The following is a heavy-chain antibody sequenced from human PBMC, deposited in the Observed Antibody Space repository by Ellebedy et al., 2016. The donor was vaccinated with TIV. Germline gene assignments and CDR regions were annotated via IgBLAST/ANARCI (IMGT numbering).Heavy chain of an antibody. D-gene: IGHD2-8*01. CDR3: ARGACMLLSCRSGYGIDV. CDR1: GFTFGTYS. V-gene: IGHV3-21*01. Sequence: GESLKISCAASGFTFGTYSMNWVRQTPGKGLEWISSISSSSSYIYYADSMKGRFTISRDNAKNSLYLQMNSLRAEDTAVYYCARGACMLLSCRSGYGIDVWGQGTTVTVSS. CDR2: ISSSSSYI. J-gene: IGHJ6*02.